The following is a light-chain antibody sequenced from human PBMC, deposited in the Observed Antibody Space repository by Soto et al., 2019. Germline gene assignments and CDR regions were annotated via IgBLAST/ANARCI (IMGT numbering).Light chain of an antibody. CDR2: GPS. Sequence: EIVMTQSPATLSVSPGERATLSCRASQSVSNNLAWYQQKPGQAPRLLIYGPSTRATGIPARFSGSGSGTEFTLTISRLLSEDFAVYYCQQYNNWPRTFGQGTKVEIK. J-gene: IGKJ1*01. CDR1: QSVSNN. V-gene: IGKV3-15*01. CDR3: QQYNNWPRT.